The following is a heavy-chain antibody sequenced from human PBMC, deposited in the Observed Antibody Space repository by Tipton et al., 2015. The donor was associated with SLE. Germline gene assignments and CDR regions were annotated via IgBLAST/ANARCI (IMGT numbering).Heavy chain of an antibody. CDR3: ARGKIAAAGWYYFEY. CDR2: IFTSVIT. Sequence: TLSLTCNVSGASLSGSGYYWSWIRQPAGKGLGWIGHIFTSVITNYNPSLKSRVSISIDTSKNQFSLKLSSVTAADTAVYYCARGKIAAAGWYYFEYWGQGTLVTVSS. V-gene: IGHV4-61*09. D-gene: IGHD6-13*01. CDR1: GASLSGSGYY. J-gene: IGHJ4*02.